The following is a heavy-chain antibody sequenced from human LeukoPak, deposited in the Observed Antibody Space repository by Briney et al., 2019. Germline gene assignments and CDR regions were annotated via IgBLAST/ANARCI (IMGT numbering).Heavy chain of an antibody. J-gene: IGHJ4*02. Sequence: SETLSLTRAVSGGRFSGYFWSWIRQSSPKGLEWIGEIHNTGTTNYNPSLNSRVTISEDTSKNQFYLNLSSVTGADTAVYYCARRYYYNLGSFPFDFWGQGTVVSVS. CDR2: IHNTGTT. CDR3: ARRYYYNLGSFPFDF. V-gene: IGHV4-34*01. D-gene: IGHD3-10*01. CDR1: GGRFSGYF.